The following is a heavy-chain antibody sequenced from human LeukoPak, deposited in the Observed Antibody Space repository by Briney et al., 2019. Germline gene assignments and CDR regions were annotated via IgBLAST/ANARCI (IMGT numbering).Heavy chain of an antibody. Sequence: SETLSLTCTVSGGSISSYYWSWIRQPPGKGLEWIGYIYYSGSTNYNPSLKSRFTISVDTSKNQFSLKLSSVTAADTAVYYCARHMGLGYSYGYPYFDYWGQGTLVTVSS. CDR3: ARHMGLGYSYGYPYFDY. D-gene: IGHD5-18*01. CDR2: IYYSGST. J-gene: IGHJ4*02. V-gene: IGHV4-59*08. CDR1: GGSISSYY.